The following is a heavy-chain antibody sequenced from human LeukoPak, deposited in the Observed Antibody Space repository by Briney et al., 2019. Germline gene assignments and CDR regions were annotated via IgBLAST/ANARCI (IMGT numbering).Heavy chain of an antibody. J-gene: IGHJ3*02. D-gene: IGHD6-19*01. Sequence: SETLSLTCAVYGGSFSGYYWSRIRQPPGKGLEWIGEINHSGSTNYNPSLKSRVTISVDTSKNQFSLKLSSVTAADTAVYYCAREYSSGWSTGGAFDIWGQGTMVTVSS. V-gene: IGHV4-34*01. CDR1: GGSFSGYY. CDR2: INHSGST. CDR3: AREYSSGWSTGGAFDI.